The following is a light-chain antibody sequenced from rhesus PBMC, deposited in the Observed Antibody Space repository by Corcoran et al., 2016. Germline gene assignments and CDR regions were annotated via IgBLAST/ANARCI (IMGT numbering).Light chain of an antibody. V-gene: IGKV3-35*01. CDR3: QQYSNWPLT. CDR1: QSVSSS. J-gene: IGKJ4*01. CDR2: DAS. Sequence: EIVLTQSPATLSLSPGERATLSCRASQSVSSSLTWYHQKPGQAPRLLIYDASSRPTGIPDRFSGSGSGTDFTLTISSLEPEDVGVYYCQQYSNWPLTFGGGTKVELK.